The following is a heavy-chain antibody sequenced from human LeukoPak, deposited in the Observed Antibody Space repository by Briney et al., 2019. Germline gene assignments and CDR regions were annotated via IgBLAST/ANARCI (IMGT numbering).Heavy chain of an antibody. J-gene: IGHJ5*02. D-gene: IGHD3-3*01. CDR2: INHSGST. Sequence: MSSETLSLTCAVYGGSFSGYYWSWIRQPPGKGLEWIGEINHSGSTNYNPSLKSRVTISVDTSKNQFSLKLSSVTAADTAVYYCARGLYYDFWSGHRNWFDPWGQGTLVTVSS. V-gene: IGHV4-34*01. CDR3: ARGLYYDFWSGHRNWFDP. CDR1: GGSFSGYY.